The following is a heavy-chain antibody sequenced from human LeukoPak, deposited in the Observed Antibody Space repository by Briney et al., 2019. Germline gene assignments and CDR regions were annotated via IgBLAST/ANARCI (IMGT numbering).Heavy chain of an antibody. CDR3: AHQVPPNDEYFDH. Sequence: GGSLRLSCVASGFTFSSYSMHWVRQAPGEGLEWLSGISNTGRATDYADSIKGRFTISRDNSKNTVFLQMNSLTAEDTAEYFCAHQVPPNDEYFDHWGQGTLVTVSS. V-gene: IGHV3-23*01. CDR1: GFTFSSYS. CDR2: ISNTGRAT. J-gene: IGHJ1*01.